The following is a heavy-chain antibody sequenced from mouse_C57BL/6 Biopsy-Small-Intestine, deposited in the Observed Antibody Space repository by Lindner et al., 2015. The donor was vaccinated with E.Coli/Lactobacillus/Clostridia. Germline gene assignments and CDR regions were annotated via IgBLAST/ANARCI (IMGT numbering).Heavy chain of an antibody. D-gene: IGHD4-1*01. Sequence: VQLQESGPELVKPGASVKISCKASGYTFTDYYINWVIQRPGRGLEWIGWIYPGSDYTNYNEKFEGKATLTVDTSSNTAYMQLSSLTSEDSAVYYCARDWGFAYWGQGTLVTVSA. V-gene: IGHV1-84*01. J-gene: IGHJ3*01. CDR1: GYTFTDYY. CDR3: ARDWGFAY. CDR2: IYPGSDYT.